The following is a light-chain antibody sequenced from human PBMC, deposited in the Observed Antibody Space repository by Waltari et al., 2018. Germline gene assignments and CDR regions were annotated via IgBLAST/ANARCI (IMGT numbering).Light chain of an antibody. J-gene: IGKJ1*01. CDR1: QSVGSN. CDR3: QQYNNWPPWT. CDR2: GAS. V-gene: IGKV3-15*01. Sequence: EIVMTQSPATLSVYLGERATLSCRAGQSVGSNLAWYQQKPGQAPRLLIYGASTRATGIPARFSGSGSGTEFTLTISSLQSEDFAVYYCQQYNNWPPWTFGQGTKVEIK.